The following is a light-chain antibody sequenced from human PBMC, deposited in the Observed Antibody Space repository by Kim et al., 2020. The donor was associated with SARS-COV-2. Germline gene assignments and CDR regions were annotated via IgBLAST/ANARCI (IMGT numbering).Light chain of an antibody. CDR2: GAS. Sequence: PPGKSATLSCRASETVAHNHLACYQQKPGQAPRPLMYGASIRSIGVPGRFSGSGSGTDFTLPITGLEPGDCAVYYCQQYGTSPITFGQGTRLEI. J-gene: IGKJ5*01. CDR3: QQYGTSPIT. CDR1: ETVAHNH. V-gene: IGKV3-20*01.